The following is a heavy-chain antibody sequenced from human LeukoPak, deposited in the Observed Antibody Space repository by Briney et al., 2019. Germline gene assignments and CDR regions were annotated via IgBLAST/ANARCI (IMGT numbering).Heavy chain of an antibody. Sequence: PGGSLRLSCAASGFTFSSYSMNWVRQAPGKGLEWVSYISSSSSTIYYADSVKGRFTISRDNAKNSLYLQMNSLIAEDTAVYYCASDVPHCSGGSCYSFAEYFQHWGQGTLVTVSS. D-gene: IGHD2-15*01. CDR2: ISSSSSTI. V-gene: IGHV3-48*01. J-gene: IGHJ1*01. CDR3: ASDVPHCSGGSCYSFAEYFQH. CDR1: GFTFSSYS.